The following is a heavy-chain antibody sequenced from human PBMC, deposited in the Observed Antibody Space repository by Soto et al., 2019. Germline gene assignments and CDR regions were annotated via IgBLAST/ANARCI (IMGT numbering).Heavy chain of an antibody. D-gene: IGHD3-16*01. V-gene: IGHV1-2*02. CDR3: ARGPRKQLWGPLGF. CDR1: GYTFTDYY. J-gene: IGHJ4*02. Sequence: VASVKVSCKASGYTFTDYYLHWVRQAPGQGLEWMGWISPSSGGTTYAKKFQDRVTMTTDTSISTAYMDLNRLISDDTALYYCARGPRKQLWGPLGFWGQGTLVTVSS. CDR2: ISPSSGGT.